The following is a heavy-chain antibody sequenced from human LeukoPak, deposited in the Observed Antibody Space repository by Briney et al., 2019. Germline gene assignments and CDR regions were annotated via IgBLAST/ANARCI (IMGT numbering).Heavy chain of an antibody. CDR2: ITPIFGTA. D-gene: IGHD3-10*01. J-gene: IGHJ4*02. Sequence: VASVKVSCKASGGTFSRYGINWVRQAPGQGLEWMGGITPIFGTANYAQKFQGRVTITADKSTSTAYMELSSLRSEDTAVYYCARGRAMVRGVIDYWGQGTLVTVSS. CDR3: ARGRAMVRGVIDY. V-gene: IGHV1-69*06. CDR1: GGTFSRYG.